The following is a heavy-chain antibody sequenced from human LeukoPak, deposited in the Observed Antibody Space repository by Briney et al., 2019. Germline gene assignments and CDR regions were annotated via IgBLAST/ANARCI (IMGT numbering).Heavy chain of an antibody. D-gene: IGHD2-15*01. J-gene: IGHJ4*02. CDR1: EFTFSSYG. CDR3: AKGPVYSQSPYIGY. V-gene: IGHV3-30*02. Sequence: PGGSLRLSCAASEFTFSSYGMHWVRQAPGKGLEWVAFIRYDGNNKYYADSVRGRFTISRDNSKDMLYLQMNSLRAEDTAVYYCAKGPVYSQSPYIGYWGQGTLVTVSS. CDR2: IRYDGNNK.